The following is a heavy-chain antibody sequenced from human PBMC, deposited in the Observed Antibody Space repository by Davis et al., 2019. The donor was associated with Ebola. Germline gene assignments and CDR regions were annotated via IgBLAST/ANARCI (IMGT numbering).Heavy chain of an antibody. J-gene: IGHJ4*02. CDR2: ISSSSSYI. CDR1: GFTFSSYS. CDR3: AREGELWITFPDY. V-gene: IGHV3-21*04. Sequence: GESLKISCAASGFTFSSYSMNWVRQAPGKGLEWVSSISSSSSYIYYADSVKGRFTISRDNAKNSLYLQMNSLRDDDTAVYYCAREGELWITFPDYWGQGILVTVTS. D-gene: IGHD1-26*01.